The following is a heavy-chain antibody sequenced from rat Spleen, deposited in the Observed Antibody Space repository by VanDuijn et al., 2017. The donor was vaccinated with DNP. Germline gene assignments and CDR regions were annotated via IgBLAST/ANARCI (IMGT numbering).Heavy chain of an antibody. D-gene: IGHD1-3*01. V-gene: IGHV2-1*01. CDR2: IWSGGST. Sequence: QVQLKESGPGLVQPSQTLSLTCTVSGFSLTSNSVHWVRQPPGKGLEWVGAIWSGGSTDYNSALKSRLSISRDTSKSQVFLKMNSVQTEDTAIYFCARSLATVVPTGAMDAWGQGTSVTVSS. CDR1: GFSLTSNS. J-gene: IGHJ4*01. CDR3: ARSLATVVPTGAMDA.